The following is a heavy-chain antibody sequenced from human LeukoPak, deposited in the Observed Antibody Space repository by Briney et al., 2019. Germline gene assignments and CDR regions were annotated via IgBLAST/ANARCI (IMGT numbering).Heavy chain of an antibody. CDR3: ARDLEIAAAGLSSDY. CDR1: GYTFTGYY. D-gene: IGHD6-13*01. Sequence: ASVKVSCKASGYTFTGYYMHWVRQAPGQGLEWMGRINPNSGGTNYAQKFQGRVTMTRDTSISTAYMELSRLRPDDTAVYYCARDLEIAAAGLSSDYWGQGTLVTVSS. CDR2: INPNSGGT. J-gene: IGHJ4*02. V-gene: IGHV1-2*06.